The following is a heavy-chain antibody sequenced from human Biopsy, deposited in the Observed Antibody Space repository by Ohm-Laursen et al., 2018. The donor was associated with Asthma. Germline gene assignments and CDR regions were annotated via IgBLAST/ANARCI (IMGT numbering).Heavy chain of an antibody. CDR2: IHYSGST. CDR1: GVSIRSYY. J-gene: IGHJ4*02. Sequence: GTLSFTWTVSGVSIRSYYWTWIRQPPGKGLEWIGNIHYSGSTYSNPSLKSRVTISVDTSKKQISLRLSSVIAADTAVYYCAGFCSGGNCPDHWGQGTLVTVSS. CDR3: AGFCSGGNCPDH. V-gene: IGHV4-59*01. D-gene: IGHD2-15*01.